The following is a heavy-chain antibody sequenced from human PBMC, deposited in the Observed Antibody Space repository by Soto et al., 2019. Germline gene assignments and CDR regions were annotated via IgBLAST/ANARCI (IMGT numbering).Heavy chain of an antibody. D-gene: IGHD6-19*01. CDR1: GDSVSSNIAA. Sequence: SQTLSLTCAISGDSVSSNIAAWNWIRQSPSRGLGWLGRTYYRSKWYQDYAVSMRGRITISPDTSKNQVSLQLNSVTPEDAAVYYCARVGENTGWFDYWGQGTLVHVSS. CDR3: ARVGENTGWFDY. J-gene: IGHJ4*02. V-gene: IGHV6-1*01. CDR2: TYYRSKWYQ.